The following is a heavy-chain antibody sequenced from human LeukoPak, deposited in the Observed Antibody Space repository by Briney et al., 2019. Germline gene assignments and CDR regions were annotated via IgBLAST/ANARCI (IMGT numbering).Heavy chain of an antibody. J-gene: IGHJ4*02. V-gene: IGHV1-2*02. CDR3: ARDVSPRYYYDSSGYSGVAFDY. Sequence: ASVKVSCKASGYTFTGYYMHWVRQAPGQGLEWMGWINPNSGGTNYAQKFQGRVTMTRDTSISTAYMELSRLRSDDTAVHYCARDVSPRYYYDSSGYSGVAFDYWGQGTLVTVSS. CDR1: GYTFTGYY. D-gene: IGHD3-22*01. CDR2: INPNSGGT.